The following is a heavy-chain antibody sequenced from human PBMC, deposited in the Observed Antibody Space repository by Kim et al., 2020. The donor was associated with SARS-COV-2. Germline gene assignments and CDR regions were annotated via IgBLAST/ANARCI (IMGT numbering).Heavy chain of an antibody. CDR3: SRAQAAAGPTYYYYYYGMDV. CDR1: GFTVSSNY. CDR2: IYSGGST. J-gene: IGHJ6*02. V-gene: IGHV3-66*01. Sequence: GGSLRLSCAASGFTVSSNYMSWVRQAPGKGLEWVSVIYSGGSTYYADSVKGRFTISRDNSKNTLYLQMKSLRAEDTAVYYCSRAQAAAGPTYYYYYYGMDVWDQGTTVTVSS. D-gene: IGHD6-13*01.